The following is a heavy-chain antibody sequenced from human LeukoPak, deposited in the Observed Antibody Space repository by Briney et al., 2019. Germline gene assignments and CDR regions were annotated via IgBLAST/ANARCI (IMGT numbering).Heavy chain of an antibody. V-gene: IGHV1-8*01. CDR1: GYPFSIYG. Sequence: ASVKVSCKASGYPFSIYGVNWVRKAPGQGLEWMGWMNPNGISAGYAQKFQDRVTMTMNTSINTAYMELSSLRSEDTAVYYCARGRMSTLWGQGTLVTVSS. CDR2: MNPNGISA. D-gene: IGHD2-2*01. CDR3: ARGRMSTL. J-gene: IGHJ4*02.